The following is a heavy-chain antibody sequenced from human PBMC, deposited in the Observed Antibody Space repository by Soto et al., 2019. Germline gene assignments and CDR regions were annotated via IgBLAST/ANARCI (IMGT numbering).Heavy chain of an antibody. V-gene: IGHV1-2*04. J-gene: IGHJ4*02. CDR3: ARGSRIARGYSGYDMTTVTNLLFDY. Sequence: GASVKVSCKASGYTFTGYYMHWVRQAPGQGLEWMGWINPNSGGTNYAQKFQGWVAMTRDTSISTAYMELSRLRSDDTAVYYCARGSRIARGYSGYDMTTVTNLLFDYWGQGTLVTVAS. CDR1: GYTFTGYY. CDR2: INPNSGGT. D-gene: IGHD5-12*01.